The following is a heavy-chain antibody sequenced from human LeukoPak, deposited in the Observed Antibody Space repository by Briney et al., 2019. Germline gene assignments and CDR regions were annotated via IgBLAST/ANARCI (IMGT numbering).Heavy chain of an antibody. D-gene: IGHD3-10*01. V-gene: IGHV3-74*01. CDR1: GFTFSSYW. J-gene: IGHJ5*02. CDR3: ARDTGYYGSGSYYQPYNWFDP. CDR2: INSDGSST. Sequence: PGGSLRLSCAASGFTFSSYWMHWVRQAPGKGLVWVSRINSDGSSTSYADSVKGRFTISRDNAKNTLYLQMNGLRAEDTAVYYCARDTGYYGSGSYYQPYNWFDPWGQGTLVTVSS.